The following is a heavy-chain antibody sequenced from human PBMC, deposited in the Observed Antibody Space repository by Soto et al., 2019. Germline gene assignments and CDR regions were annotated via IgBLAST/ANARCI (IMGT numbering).Heavy chain of an antibody. J-gene: IGHJ6*02. CDR3: AKERSGSVSYGLDV. CDR2: ISGSGERT. Sequence: EVQLLESGGGLVQPGGSLRLSCAASGFTFRSYAMTWVRQAPGKGLEWVSGISGSGERTYYADSVKGRFTISRDNSKNTVYLQMNSLRAEDTALYYCAKERSGSVSYGLDVWGQGTTVTVSS. CDR1: GFTFRSYA. V-gene: IGHV3-23*01. D-gene: IGHD3-3*01.